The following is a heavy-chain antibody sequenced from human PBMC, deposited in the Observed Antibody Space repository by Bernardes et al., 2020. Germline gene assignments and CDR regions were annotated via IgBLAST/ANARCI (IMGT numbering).Heavy chain of an antibody. D-gene: IGHD2-15*01. Sequence: IRQPPVKGLEWVGFIYYNGNTNYNPSLKSRVPISVDTSQNQLSLKLTSVTAADTAVYYCARDVRGGTLDYWGQGTPVTVSS. J-gene: IGHJ4*02. CDR3: ARDVRGGTLDY. CDR2: IYYNGNT. V-gene: IGHV4-59*01.